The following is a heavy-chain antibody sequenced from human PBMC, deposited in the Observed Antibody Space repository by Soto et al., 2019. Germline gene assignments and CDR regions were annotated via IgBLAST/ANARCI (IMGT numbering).Heavy chain of an antibody. J-gene: IGHJ4*02. CDR2: INPDSGTA. Sequence: SVKVSCKASGYTFTGYFIHWVRQAPGQGREWMGWINPDSGTANYAQKFQGRVTITADKSTSTAYMELSSLRSEDPAVYYCARMEGGTAGFDYWGQGTLVTVSS. D-gene: IGHD1-26*01. CDR1: GYTFTGYF. V-gene: IGHV1-69*06. CDR3: ARMEGGTAGFDY.